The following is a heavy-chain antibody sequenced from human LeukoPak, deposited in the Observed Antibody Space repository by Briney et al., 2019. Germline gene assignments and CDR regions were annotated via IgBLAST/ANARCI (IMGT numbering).Heavy chain of an antibody. D-gene: IGHD3-10*01. CDR1: GGSFSGYY. CDR2: INHSGST. Sequence: PSETLSLTCAVYGGSFSGYYWSWIRQPPGKGLEWIGEINHSGSTNYNPSLKSRVTISVDTSKNQFSLKLSSVTAADTAVYYCARGAMVRGVTVDYWGQGTLVTVSS. J-gene: IGHJ4*02. CDR3: ARGAMVRGVTVDY. V-gene: IGHV4-34*01.